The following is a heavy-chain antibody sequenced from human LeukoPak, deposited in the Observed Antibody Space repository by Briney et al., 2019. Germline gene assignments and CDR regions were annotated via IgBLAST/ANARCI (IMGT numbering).Heavy chain of an antibody. CDR2: ISYDGSNK. D-gene: IGHD3-22*01. CDR1: GFTFSSYG. V-gene: IGHV3-30*03. CDR3: VLGSSGFLAPGYFDS. Sequence: PGGSLRLSCAASGFTFSSYGMHWVRQAPGKGLEWVAVISYDGSNKYYADSVKGRFTISRDNSKSTLYLQMSSLRAEDTAVYYCVLGSSGFLAPGYFDSWGQGTLVTVSS. J-gene: IGHJ4*02.